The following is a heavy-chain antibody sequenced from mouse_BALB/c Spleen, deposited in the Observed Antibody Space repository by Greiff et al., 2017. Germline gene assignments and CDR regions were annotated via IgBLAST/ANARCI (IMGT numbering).Heavy chain of an antibody. CDR3: ARSGSHYAMDY. Sequence: QVQLKESGAELVRPGTSVKVSCKASGYAFTNYLIEWVKQRPGQGLEWIGVINPGSGGTNYNEKFKGKATLTADKSSSTAYMQLSSLTSDDSAVYFCARSGSHYAMDYWGQGTSVTVSS. CDR1: GYAFTNYL. D-gene: IGHD3-1*01. CDR2: INPGSGGT. V-gene: IGHV1-54*03. J-gene: IGHJ4*01.